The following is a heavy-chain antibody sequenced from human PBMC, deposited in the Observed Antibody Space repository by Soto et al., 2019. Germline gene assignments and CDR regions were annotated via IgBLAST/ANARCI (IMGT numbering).Heavy chain of an antibody. CDR1: GGSISSYY. Sequence: SETLSLTCTVSGGSISSYYCSWIRQPAGKGLEWIGRIYTSGITNYNPSLKSRVTMSVDTSKNQFSLKLSSVTAADTAVYYCASGISSGWSDAKTWGVLDYWGQVTLVTVYS. J-gene: IGHJ4*02. D-gene: IGHD6-19*01. CDR3: ASGISSGWSDAKTWGVLDY. V-gene: IGHV4-4*07. CDR2: IYTSGIT.